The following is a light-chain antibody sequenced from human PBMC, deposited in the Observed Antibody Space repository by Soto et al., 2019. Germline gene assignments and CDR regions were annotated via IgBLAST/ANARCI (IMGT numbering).Light chain of an antibody. V-gene: IGKV1-5*01. CDR3: QQYNSDPCT. CDR1: QSISSW. J-gene: IGKJ2*02. Sequence: DIQMTQSPSTLSASVGDRVTITCRASQSISSWFAWYQQKPGKAPKLLIYDASSLQTGVPSRFSGSGSGTEFTLTISSLQPDDFATYYCQQYNSDPCTFGQGTKVEIK. CDR2: DAS.